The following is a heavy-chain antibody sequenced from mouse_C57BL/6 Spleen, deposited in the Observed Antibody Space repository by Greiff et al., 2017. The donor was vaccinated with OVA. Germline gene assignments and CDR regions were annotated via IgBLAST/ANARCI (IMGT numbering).Heavy chain of an antibody. V-gene: IGHV1-50*01. CDR1: GYTFTSYW. D-gene: IGHD2-1*01. J-gene: IGHJ2*01. CDR3: AISTTVNY. Sequence: VQLQQSGAELVKPGASVKLSCKASGYTFTSYWMQWVKQRPGQGLEWIGEIDPSDSYTNYNQKFKGKATLTVDTSSSTAYMQLSSLTSEDSAVYYCAISTTVNYWGQGTTLTVSS. CDR2: IDPSDSYT.